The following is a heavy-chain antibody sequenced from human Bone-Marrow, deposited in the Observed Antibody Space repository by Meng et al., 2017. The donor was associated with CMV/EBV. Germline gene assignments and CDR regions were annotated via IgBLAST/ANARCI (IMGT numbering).Heavy chain of an antibody. D-gene: IGHD4-17*01. CDR2: ISSSGSTI. CDR1: GFTFSSYE. J-gene: IGHJ6*02. Sequence: GESLKISCAASGFTFSSYEMNWVRQAPGKGLEWVSYISSSGSTIYYADSVKGRFTISRDNAKNSLYLQMNSLRAEDTAVYYCARGHGDYSYNYYGMDVWGQGNTVNVAS. V-gene: IGHV3-48*03. CDR3: ARGHGDYSYNYYGMDV.